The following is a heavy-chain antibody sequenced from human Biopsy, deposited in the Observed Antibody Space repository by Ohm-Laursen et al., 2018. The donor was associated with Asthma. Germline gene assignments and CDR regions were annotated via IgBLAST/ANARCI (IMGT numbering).Heavy chain of an antibody. CDR2: IYYSVST. J-gene: IGHJ4*02. Sequence: TLSLTCTVSGDSISRGTYYWSWIRQHPGKGLEWIGYIYYSVSTYYNPSLKSRVTISVDTSKSQFSLKLSSVTAADTAVYYCARAQDYYDSRGYYRSFDYWGQGTLVTVSS. D-gene: IGHD3-22*01. CDR1: GDSISRGTYY. V-gene: IGHV4-31*03. CDR3: ARAQDYYDSRGYYRSFDY.